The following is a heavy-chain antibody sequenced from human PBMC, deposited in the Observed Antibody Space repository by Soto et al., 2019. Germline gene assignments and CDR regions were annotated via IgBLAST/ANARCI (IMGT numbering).Heavy chain of an antibody. D-gene: IGHD1-26*01. J-gene: IGHJ4*02. V-gene: IGHV3-23*01. CDR3: ALRGSGSYFRY. CDR2: ISGSGDST. Sequence: EVQLLDSGGGLVQPGGSLRLSCAASGITFSSYAMNWVRQAPGKGLEWVSVISGSGDSTYYADSVKGRFTISRDNSKNTLYLQMNRLRAEDTAVYYCALRGSGSYFRYWGQGTLVTVSS. CDR1: GITFSSYA.